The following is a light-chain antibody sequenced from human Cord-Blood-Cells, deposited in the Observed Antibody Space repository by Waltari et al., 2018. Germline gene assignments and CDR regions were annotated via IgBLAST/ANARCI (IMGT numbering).Light chain of an antibody. CDR3: QQYNNWPLYT. Sequence: EIVMTQSPAPLSVSPGGRATLSCRASQSVSSNLAWYQQKPGQAPRLLIYGASTRATGIPARFSGSGSGTEFTLTISSLQSEDFAVYYCQQYNNWPLYTFGQGTKLEIK. CDR2: GAS. CDR1: QSVSSN. J-gene: IGKJ2*01. V-gene: IGKV3-15*01.